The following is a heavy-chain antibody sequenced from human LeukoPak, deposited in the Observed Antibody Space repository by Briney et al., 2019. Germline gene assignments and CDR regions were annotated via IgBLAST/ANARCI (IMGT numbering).Heavy chain of an antibody. CDR3: AKSLSYCANGVCYPGGLFDY. J-gene: IGHJ4*02. CDR1: GFTFSSYA. D-gene: IGHD2-8*01. Sequence: PGGSLRLSCAASGFTFSSYAMSWVRQAPGNGLEWVSAISGSGGSTYYADSGKGRFTISRDNSKNTLYLQMNSLRAEDTAVYYCAKSLSYCANGVCYPGGLFDYWGQGTLVTVSS. V-gene: IGHV3-23*01. CDR2: ISGSGGST.